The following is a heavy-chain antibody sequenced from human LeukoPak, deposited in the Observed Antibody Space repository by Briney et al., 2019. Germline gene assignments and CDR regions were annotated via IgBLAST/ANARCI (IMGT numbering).Heavy chain of an antibody. V-gene: IGHV5-51*01. CDR1: GYRFTNYW. D-gene: IGHD4/OR15-4a*01. J-gene: IGHJ4*02. CDR2: INPGDSDT. Sequence: ESLKISCQGSGYRFTNYWIGWVRQMPGKGLEWMGMINPGDSDTRYSPSFQGQVTFSADKSIDTAYLQWSSLKASDTAMYYCARLANTAFDYWGQGSLVTVSS. CDR3: ARLANTAFDY.